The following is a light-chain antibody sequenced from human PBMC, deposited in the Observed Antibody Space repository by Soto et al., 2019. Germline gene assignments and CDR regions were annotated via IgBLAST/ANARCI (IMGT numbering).Light chain of an antibody. J-gene: IGLJ1*01. V-gene: IGLV2-14*01. CDR2: DVS. Sequence: QSALTQPASVSGSPGQSITISYTGTSSDVGGYNYVSWYQQHPGKAPKLMIYDVSNRPSGVSNRFSGSKSGNTASLTISGLQAEDEADYYCSSYTSSSTYVFGNGTKVTVL. CDR1: SSDVGGYNY. CDR3: SSYTSSSTYV.